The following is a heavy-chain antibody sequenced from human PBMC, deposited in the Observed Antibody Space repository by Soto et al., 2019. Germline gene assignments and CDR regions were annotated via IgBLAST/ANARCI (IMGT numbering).Heavy chain of an antibody. Sequence: PSETLSLTCTVSGGSISSGGYYWSWIRQHPGKGLEWIGYIYYSGSTYYNPSLKSRVTISVDTSKNQFSLKLSSVTAADTAVYYCNTDSYSTMIVVRFDYWGHGTLVTVSS. J-gene: IGHJ4*01. D-gene: IGHD3-22*01. CDR3: NTDSYSTMIVVRFDY. CDR2: IYYSGST. CDR1: GGSISSGGYY. V-gene: IGHV4-31*03.